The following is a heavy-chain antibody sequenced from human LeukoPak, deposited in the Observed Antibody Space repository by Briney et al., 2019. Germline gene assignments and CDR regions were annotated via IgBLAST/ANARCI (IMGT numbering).Heavy chain of an antibody. CDR3: ARDKGIAAAGPYWFDP. CDR2: IYTSGST. V-gene: IGHV4-4*07. D-gene: IGHD6-13*01. J-gene: IGHJ5*02. CDR1: GGSISSYY. Sequence: PSETLSLTCTVSGGSISSYYWSWIRQPAGKGLEWIGRIYTSGSTNYNPSLKSRVTMSVDTSKNQFSLKLGSVTAADTAVYYCARDKGIAAAGPYWFDPWGQGTLVTVSS.